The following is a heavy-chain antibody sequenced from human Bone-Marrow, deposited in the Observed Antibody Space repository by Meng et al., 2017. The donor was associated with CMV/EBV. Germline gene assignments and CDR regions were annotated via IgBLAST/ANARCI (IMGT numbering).Heavy chain of an antibody. CDR2: IYTSGST. V-gene: IGHV4-4*07. Sequence: SETLSLTCTVSGGSISSYYWSWIRQPAGKGLEWIGRIYTSGSTNYNPSLKSRVTMSVDTSKNQFSPKLSSVTAADTAVYYCARDFPGRAGTTPFALGLDPWGQGTLVTVSS. CDR1: GGSISSYY. J-gene: IGHJ5*02. D-gene: IGHD1-1*01. CDR3: ARDFPGRAGTTPFALGLDP.